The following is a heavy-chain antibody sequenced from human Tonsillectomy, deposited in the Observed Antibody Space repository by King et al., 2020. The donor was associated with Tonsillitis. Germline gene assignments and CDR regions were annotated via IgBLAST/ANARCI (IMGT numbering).Heavy chain of an antibody. CDR3: ARGHYGSGSPPWGNDY. CDR2: ISSSSSYT. J-gene: IGHJ4*02. V-gene: IGHV3-11*06. Sequence: VQLVESGRGLVKPGGSLRLSCAASGFTFSDYYMSWIRQAPGKGLEWVSYISSSSSYTNYADSVKGRFTISRDNAKNSLYLQMNSLRAEDTAVYYCARGHYGSGSPPWGNDYWGQGTLVTVSS. CDR1: GFTFSDYY. D-gene: IGHD3-10*01.